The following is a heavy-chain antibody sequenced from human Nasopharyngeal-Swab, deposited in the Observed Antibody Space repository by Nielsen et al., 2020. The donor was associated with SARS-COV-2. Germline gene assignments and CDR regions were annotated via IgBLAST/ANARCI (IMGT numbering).Heavy chain of an antibody. CDR3: ARTDCSTGVCYPDY. V-gene: IGHV4-39*07. J-gene: IGHJ4*02. CDR2: IYYPGST. D-gene: IGHD2-8*01. Sequence: SETLSLTCSVSGGSISGSTYYWGWIRQPPGKELEWIGNIYYPGSTYDNPSLRSRVTISVDTSENQFSLKLRSVTAADTAIYYCARTDCSTGVCYPDYWGQGTLVTVSS. CDR1: GGSISGSTYY.